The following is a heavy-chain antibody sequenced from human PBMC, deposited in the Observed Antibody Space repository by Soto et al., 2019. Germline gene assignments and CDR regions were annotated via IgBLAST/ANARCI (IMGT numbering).Heavy chain of an antibody. J-gene: IGHJ6*02. V-gene: IGHV3-13*01. D-gene: IGHD3-22*01. Sequence: PGGSLRLSCAASGFTFSSYDMHWVRQATGKGLEWVSAIGTAGDTYYPGSVKGRFTISRENAKNSLYLQMNSLRAGDTAVYYCARGSYDSSGSGPYYYYYGMDVWGQGTTVTVSS. CDR3: ARGSYDSSGSGPYYYYYGMDV. CDR2: IGTAGDT. CDR1: GFTFSSYD.